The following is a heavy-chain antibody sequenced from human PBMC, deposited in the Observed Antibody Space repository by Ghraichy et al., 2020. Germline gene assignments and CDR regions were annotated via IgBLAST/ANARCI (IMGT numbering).Heavy chain of an antibody. D-gene: IGHD3-22*01. J-gene: IGHJ4*02. V-gene: IGHV1-18*04. CDR2: ISVYNGKT. CDR1: SYTFTSYA. Sequence: ASVKVSCKASSYTFTSYAINWVRQAPGQGLDWMGWISVYNGKTTYAQQFQGRVTMITDTSTRTVYMELRSLRSDDTAVYYCATGYDSSGYYYRVPFDYWGQGTLVTVSS. CDR3: ATGYDSSGYYYRVPFDY.